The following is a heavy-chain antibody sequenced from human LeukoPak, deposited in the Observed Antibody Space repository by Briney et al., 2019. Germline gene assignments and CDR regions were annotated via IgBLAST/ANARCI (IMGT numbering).Heavy chain of an antibody. CDR2: LSGSGGST. CDR1: GFTLSIYA. J-gene: IGHJ6*03. Sequence: GGSLRLSCAASGFTLSIYAMSWVRHAPGKGLEWGSLLSGSGGSTYYADSVKGRFTISRDNSNNTLYLQMNSLKAEDTAVYYCAKHGSVTTAFYYYMDVWGKGTTVTVSS. CDR3: AKHGSVTTAFYYYMDV. V-gene: IGHV3-23*01. D-gene: IGHD4-11*01.